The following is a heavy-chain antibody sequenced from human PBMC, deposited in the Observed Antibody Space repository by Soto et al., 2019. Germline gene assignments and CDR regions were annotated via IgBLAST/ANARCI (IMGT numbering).Heavy chain of an antibody. V-gene: IGHV4-34*01. J-gene: IGHJ5*02. CDR2: INHSGST. D-gene: IGHD6-6*01. CDR1: GGSFSGYY. CDR3: ARGPIGIAARRRPDNWFDP. Sequence: SETLSLTCAVYGGSFSGYYWSWIRQPPGKGLEWIGEINHSGSTNYNPSLKSRVTISVDTSKNQFSLKLSSVTAADTAVYYCARGPIGIAARRRPDNWFDPWGQGTLVTVSS.